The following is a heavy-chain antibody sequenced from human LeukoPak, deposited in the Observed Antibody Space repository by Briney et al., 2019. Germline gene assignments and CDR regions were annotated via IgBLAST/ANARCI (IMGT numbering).Heavy chain of an antibody. CDR1: GYTFAVYY. V-gene: IGHV1-2*02. Sequence: GASVKVSCKASGYTFAVYYMHWVRQAPGQGLEWMGWINPNTGATSYAQKFQDRVTMTRDTSISTAYMDFSRLTSDDTAVFYCARALLTALVKTSGGDIWGQGTMVTVSS. D-gene: IGHD5-18*01. CDR2: INPNTGAT. J-gene: IGHJ3*02. CDR3: ARALLTALVKTSGGDI.